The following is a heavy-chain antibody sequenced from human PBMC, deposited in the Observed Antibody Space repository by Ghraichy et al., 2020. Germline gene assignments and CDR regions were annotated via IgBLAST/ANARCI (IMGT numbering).Heavy chain of an antibody. Sequence: GGSLRLSCAASGFTFSSYGMSWVRQAPGKGLEWVSAISGSGGGTYYADSVKGRFTISRDNSKNTLYLQMNSLRAEDTAVYYCAMGGLRFFDYWGQGTLVTVSS. CDR2: ISGSGGGT. CDR3: AMGGLRFFDY. V-gene: IGHV3-23*01. J-gene: IGHJ4*02. D-gene: IGHD5-12*01. CDR1: GFTFSSYG.